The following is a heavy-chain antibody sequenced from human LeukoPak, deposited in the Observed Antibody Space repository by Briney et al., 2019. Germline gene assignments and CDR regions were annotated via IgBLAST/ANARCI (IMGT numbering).Heavy chain of an antibody. Sequence: GGSLRLSCAASGFTFSSYAMSWVRQAPGKGLELVSAISGSGGSTYYADSVKGRFTISRDNSKNTLYLQMNSLRAEDTAVYYCATPIYDYVWGSYRYKYDYWGQGTLVTVSS. CDR2: ISGSGGST. D-gene: IGHD3-16*02. CDR3: ATPIYDYVWGSYRYKYDY. CDR1: GFTFSSYA. J-gene: IGHJ4*02. V-gene: IGHV3-23*01.